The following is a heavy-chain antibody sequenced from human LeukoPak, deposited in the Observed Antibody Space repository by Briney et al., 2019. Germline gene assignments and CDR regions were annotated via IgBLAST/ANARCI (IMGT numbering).Heavy chain of an antibody. J-gene: IGHJ5*02. Sequence: ASVKVSCKASGYTFTGYYMHWVRQAPGQGLEWMGWINPNSGGTNYAQKFQGRVTMTRDTSISKAYMELSRLRSDDTAVYYCARERMVRGVIGWFDPWGQGTLVTVSS. V-gene: IGHV1-2*02. CDR1: GYTFTGYY. CDR2: INPNSGGT. CDR3: ARERMVRGVIGWFDP. D-gene: IGHD3-10*01.